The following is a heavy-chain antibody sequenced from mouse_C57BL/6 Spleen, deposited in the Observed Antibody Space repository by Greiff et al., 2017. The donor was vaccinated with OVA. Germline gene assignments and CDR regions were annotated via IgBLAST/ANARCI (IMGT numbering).Heavy chain of an antibody. D-gene: IGHD2-5*01. CDR3: AKAAYYSNYDAMDY. Sequence: QVHVKQPGAELVKPGASVKMSCKASGYTFTSYWITWVKQRPGQGLEWIGDIYPGSGSTNYNEKFKSKATLTVDTSSSTAYMQLSSLTSEDSAVYYCAKAAYYSNYDAMDYWGQGTSVTVSS. CDR2: IYPGSGST. V-gene: IGHV1-55*01. CDR1: GYTFTSYW. J-gene: IGHJ4*01.